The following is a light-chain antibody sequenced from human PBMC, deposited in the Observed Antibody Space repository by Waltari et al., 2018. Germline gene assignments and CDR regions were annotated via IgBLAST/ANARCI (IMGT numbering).Light chain of an antibody. CDR2: GYN. J-gene: IGLJ2*01. V-gene: IGLV3-19*01. Sequence: SSELTQDPAVSVALGQTVKITCQGDSLRTSYASWYQQKPGQAPVLVLFGYNKRPSGIPDRFSGYNSGTTSSLTITGAQAEDEADYYCHSRDSSASHVVFGGGTKLTVL. CDR1: SLRTSY. CDR3: HSRDSSASHVV.